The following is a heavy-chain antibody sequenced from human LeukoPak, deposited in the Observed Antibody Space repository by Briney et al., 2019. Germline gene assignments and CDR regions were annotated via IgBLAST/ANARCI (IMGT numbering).Heavy chain of an antibody. D-gene: IGHD1-26*01. J-gene: IGHJ3*02. CDR2: MSSSSSYI. CDR1: GFTFSSYS. CDR3: ARDGYSGSYYDI. V-gene: IGHV3-21*01. Sequence: GVSLRLSCAASGFTFSSYSMNWVRQAPGKGLEWVSSMSSSSSYIYYADSVKGRFTISRDNAKNSLYLQMNSMRVEDTAVYYCARDGYSGSYYDIWGQGTMVTVSS.